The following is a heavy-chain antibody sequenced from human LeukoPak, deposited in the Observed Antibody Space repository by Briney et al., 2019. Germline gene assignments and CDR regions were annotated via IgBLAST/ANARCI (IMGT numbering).Heavy chain of an antibody. D-gene: IGHD3-10*01. CDR2: ISSSSSYI. Sequence: GGSLRLSCAASGFTFSSYSMNWVRQAPGKGLEWVSSISSSSSYIYYADSVKGRFTISRDNAKNSLYLQMNSLRAEDTAVYYCARDREGYYGSGSHQDWGQGTLVTVSS. J-gene: IGHJ4*02. CDR3: ARDREGYYGSGSHQD. CDR1: GFTFSSYS. V-gene: IGHV3-21*01.